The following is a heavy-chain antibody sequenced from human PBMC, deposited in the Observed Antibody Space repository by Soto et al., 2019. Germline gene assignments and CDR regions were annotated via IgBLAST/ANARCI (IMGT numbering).Heavy chain of an antibody. CDR2: IHYGGGT. J-gene: IGHJ4*02. CDR3: VSARYGGVGATYGES. CDR1: GGSMSSYS. D-gene: IGHD1-26*01. V-gene: IGHV4-59*01. Sequence: KPSETLSLTCTVSGGSMSSYSWTWFRQPPGKGLEWIGFIHYGGGTVYNPALRSRGTVTVETSKKQFSLNLSSVTAADTAVYYCVSARYGGVGATYGESWGQGALVT.